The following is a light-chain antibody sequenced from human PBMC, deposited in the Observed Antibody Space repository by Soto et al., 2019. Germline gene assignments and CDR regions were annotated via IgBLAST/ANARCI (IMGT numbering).Light chain of an antibody. CDR1: QSVPSD. CDR3: QNYDNWPPTWT. J-gene: IGKJ1*01. V-gene: IGKV3-15*01. Sequence: EIVLTQSPGTLSLSPCERSTLSCRASQSVPSDWLAWYRHKPGQAPRLLIYDASNRATGIPARFSGSGSGTEFTLTISSLQSEDFAVYYCQNYDNWPPTWTFGQGTKVDI. CDR2: DAS.